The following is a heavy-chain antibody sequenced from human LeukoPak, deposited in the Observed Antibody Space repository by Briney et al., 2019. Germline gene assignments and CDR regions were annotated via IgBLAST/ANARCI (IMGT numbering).Heavy chain of an antibody. Sequence: GASVKVSCKASGYTFTSYYMHWVRQAPGQGLEWMGIINPSGGSTSYAQKFQGRVTMTRDMSTSTVYMELSSLRSEDTAVYYCARGGEARTYFITMIVVVNHAGVDYWGQGTLVTVSS. J-gene: IGHJ4*02. CDR1: GYTFTSYY. D-gene: IGHD3-22*01. CDR3: ARGGEARTYFITMIVVVNHAGVDY. V-gene: IGHV1-46*01. CDR2: INPSGGST.